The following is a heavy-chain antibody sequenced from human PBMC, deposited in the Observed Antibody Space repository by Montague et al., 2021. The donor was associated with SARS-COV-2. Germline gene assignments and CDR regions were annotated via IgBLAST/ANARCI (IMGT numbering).Heavy chain of an antibody. J-gene: IGHJ4*02. CDR2: MHFTGKT. D-gene: IGHD3-10*01. V-gene: IGHV4-4*07. Sequence: SETLSLTCSVSGDSITNHYWSWIRQPAGKGLEWIGRMHFTGKTNFSPFFSSRLTMSADTSKNQLSLKLTSVTAADTAIYFCARDRFDFGAGRRGTIDFWGQGTLVTVSS. CDR1: GDSITNHY. CDR3: ARDRFDFGAGRRGTIDF.